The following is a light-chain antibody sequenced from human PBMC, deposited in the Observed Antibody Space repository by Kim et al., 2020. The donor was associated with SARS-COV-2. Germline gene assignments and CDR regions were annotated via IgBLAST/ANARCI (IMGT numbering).Light chain of an antibody. CDR3: QQHDDVAVT. CDR1: QDIKNY. V-gene: IGKV1-33*01. Sequence: ASAGDRVTITCRASQDIKNYLNWYQQKPGKAPKLLIYDASNLEVGVPSRFSGSGSATHFIFTITGLQPEDIATYYCQQHDDVAVTFGGGTKVDIK. CDR2: DAS. J-gene: IGKJ4*01.